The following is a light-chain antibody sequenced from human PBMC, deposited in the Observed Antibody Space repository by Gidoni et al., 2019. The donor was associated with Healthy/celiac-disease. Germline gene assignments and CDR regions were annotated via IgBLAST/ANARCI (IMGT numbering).Light chain of an antibody. J-gene: IGKJ1*01. CDR3: QQYYSTPRT. V-gene: IGKV4-1*01. Sequence: DIVMTQSPDSLAVSLGERATINCKSSQSVLYSSNNKTYLAWYQQKPGQLPKLLIYWASTRESGVPDRFSGSGSGTDFTLTISSLQAEDVAVYYCQQYYSTPRTFGQGTKVEIK. CDR2: WAS. CDR1: QSVLYSSNNKTY.